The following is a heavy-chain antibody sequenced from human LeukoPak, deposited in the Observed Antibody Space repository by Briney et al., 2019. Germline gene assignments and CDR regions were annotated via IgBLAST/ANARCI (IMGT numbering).Heavy chain of an antibody. V-gene: IGHV3-66*01. CDR1: GFTVRSNY. CDR2: IYSDGTT. Sequence: PGGSLSLSCAVSGFTVRSNYMNWVRQAPGKGLEWVSVIYSDGTTYYADSVRGRFTISRDNSKNTLYLQMNSLRAEDTAVYYCARDRTGQQLISRKEYYYMDVWGKGTTVTISS. D-gene: IGHD4-11*01. CDR3: ARDRTGQQLISRKEYYYMDV. J-gene: IGHJ6*03.